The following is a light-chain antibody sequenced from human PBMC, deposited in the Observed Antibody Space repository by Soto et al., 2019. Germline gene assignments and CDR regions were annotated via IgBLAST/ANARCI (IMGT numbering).Light chain of an antibody. Sequence: QMPQSPATLSASVGYRLTTTCMASQSVRSWLAWYQQKQGTDNKILIFDDYRLESGVKSRFSGSASGTEFTLTIRSMQPDEFATYYCQTYDNYQLTVGGGNQLAIK. J-gene: IGKJ4*01. CDR3: QTYDNYQLT. CDR2: DDY. V-gene: IGKV1-5*01. CDR1: QSVRSW.